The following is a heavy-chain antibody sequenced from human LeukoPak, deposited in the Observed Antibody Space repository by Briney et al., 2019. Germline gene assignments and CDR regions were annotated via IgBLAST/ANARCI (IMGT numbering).Heavy chain of an antibody. CDR3: ARSTVGGITLAY. CDR1: GYTFTSYD. J-gene: IGHJ4*02. Sequence: ASVKVSCKASGYTFTSYDINWVRQATGQGLEWMGIINPSGGSTSYAQKFQGRVTMTRDMSTSTAYMELSSLRSEDTAVYYCARSTVGGITLAYWGQGTLVTVSS. D-gene: IGHD1-26*01. CDR2: INPSGGST. V-gene: IGHV1-46*01.